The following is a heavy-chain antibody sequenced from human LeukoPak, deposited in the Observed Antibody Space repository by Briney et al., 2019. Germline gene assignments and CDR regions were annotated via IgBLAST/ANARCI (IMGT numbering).Heavy chain of an antibody. D-gene: IGHD6-13*01. CDR1: GDSVSSNSAA. CDR2: TYYRSKWYR. V-gene: IGHV6-1*01. CDR3: TRGSKGSSPYWYFDL. J-gene: IGHJ2*01. Sequence: SSQTLSLTCAISGDSVSSNSAAWNWIRQSPSRCLEWLGRTYYRSKWYRDYGVSVKGRITVNTDTSKNQFSLQLNSVTPEDTAVYYCTRGSKGSSPYWYFDLWGRGTLVTVSS.